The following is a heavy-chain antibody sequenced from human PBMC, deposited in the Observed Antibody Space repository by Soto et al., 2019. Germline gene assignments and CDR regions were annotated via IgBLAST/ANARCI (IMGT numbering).Heavy chain of an antibody. CDR3: ARPNWRIAAAGHADYYYYYGMDV. CDR1: GGSISSSNW. J-gene: IGHJ6*02. CDR2: IYHSGIT. D-gene: IGHD6-13*01. V-gene: IGHV4-4*02. Sequence: PSETLSLTSAVSGGSISSSNWSSWVRQPPGKGLGWIGEIYHSGITNYNPSLKSRVNISVDKSKNQFSLKLSSVTAADTAVYYCARPNWRIAAAGHADYYYYYGMDVWGQGTTVTVSS.